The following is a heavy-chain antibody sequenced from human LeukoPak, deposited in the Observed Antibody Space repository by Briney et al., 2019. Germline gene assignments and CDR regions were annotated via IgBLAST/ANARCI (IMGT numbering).Heavy chain of an antibody. D-gene: IGHD3-10*01. CDR2: IRYDGSNK. CDR1: GFTFSSYG. CDR3: ARTREFGEYFDY. J-gene: IGHJ4*02. Sequence: GGSLRLSCAASGFTFSSYGMHWVRQAPGKGLEWVAFIRYDGSNKYYADSVKGRFTISRDNSKNALYLQMNSLRAEDTAVYYCARTREFGEYFDYWGQGTLVTVSS. V-gene: IGHV3-30*02.